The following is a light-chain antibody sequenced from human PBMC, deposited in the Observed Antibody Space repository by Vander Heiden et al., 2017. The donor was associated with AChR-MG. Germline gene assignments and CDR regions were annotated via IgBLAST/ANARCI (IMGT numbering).Light chain of an antibody. CDR3: QQYGSSPLT. Sequence: EIVLTQSPGTLSLSPGERATLSCRASQSVSSSYLAWYQQKPGQAPRPLLYGASSRATGIPDRFSGSGSGTDCTLTISRLESEDFAVYYCQQYGSSPLTFGGGTKVEIK. J-gene: IGKJ4*01. CDR1: QSVSSSY. V-gene: IGKV3-20*01. CDR2: GAS.